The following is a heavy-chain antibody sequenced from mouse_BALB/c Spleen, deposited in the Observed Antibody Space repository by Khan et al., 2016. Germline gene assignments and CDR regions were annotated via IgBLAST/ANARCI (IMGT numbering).Heavy chain of an antibody. Sequence: EVKLEDSGGGLVQPGGSMKLSCVASGCTFSSYWMSWVRQSPEKGLEWVAEIRLKSDNYATHYAESVKGKFTISRDDSKSRLYLQMNSLRAEDTGIYYCTTVVPDYWGQGTTLAVSS. CDR3: TTVVPDY. CDR2: IRLKSDNYAT. J-gene: IGHJ2*01. D-gene: IGHD1-1*01. V-gene: IGHV6-6*02. CDR1: GCTFSSYW.